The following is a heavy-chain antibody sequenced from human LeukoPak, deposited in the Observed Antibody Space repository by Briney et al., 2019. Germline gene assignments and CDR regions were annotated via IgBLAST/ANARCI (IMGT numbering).Heavy chain of an antibody. CDR2: IYYSGST. Sequence: SETLSLTFTVSGGSISSYYWSWIRQPPGKGLEWIGYIYYSGSTNYNPSLKSRVTISVDTSKNQFSLKLSSVTAADTAVYYCARESRLLDAFDIWGQGTMVTVSS. V-gene: IGHV4-59*01. D-gene: IGHD3-3*01. CDR1: GGSISSYY. J-gene: IGHJ3*02. CDR3: ARESRLLDAFDI.